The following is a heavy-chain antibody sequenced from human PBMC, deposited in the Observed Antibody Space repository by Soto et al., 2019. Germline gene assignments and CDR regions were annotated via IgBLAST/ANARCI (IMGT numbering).Heavy chain of an antibody. CDR3: TTEQGGYHYDSSGYYTYNWFDP. J-gene: IGHJ5*02. CDR2: IKSKTDGGTT. CDR1: GFTFSNAW. Sequence: GGSLRLSCAASGFTFSNAWMSWVRQAPGKGLEWVGRIKSKTDGGTTDYAAPVKGRFTISRDDSKNTLYLQMNSLKTEDTAVYYCTTEQGGYHYDSSGYYTYNWFDPWGQGTLVTVSS. D-gene: IGHD3-22*01. V-gene: IGHV3-15*01.